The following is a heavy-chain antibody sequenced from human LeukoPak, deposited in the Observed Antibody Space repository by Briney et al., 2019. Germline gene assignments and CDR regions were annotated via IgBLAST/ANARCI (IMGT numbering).Heavy chain of an antibody. D-gene: IGHD6-13*01. CDR3: ARGSYSSSLKFDY. J-gene: IGHJ4*02. V-gene: IGHV1-2*02. CDR2: INPNSGGT. Sequence: ASVKVSCKASGYTFTSYYMHWVRQAPGQGLEWMGWINPNSGGTNYAQKFQGRVTMTRDTSISTAYMELSRLRSDDTAVYYCARGSYSSSLKFDYWGQGTLVTVSS. CDR1: GYTFTSYY.